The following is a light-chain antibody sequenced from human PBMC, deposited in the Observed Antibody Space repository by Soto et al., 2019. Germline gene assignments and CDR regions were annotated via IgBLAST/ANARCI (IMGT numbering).Light chain of an antibody. CDR1: QSVSSN. V-gene: IGKV3-20*01. J-gene: IGKJ1*01. CDR3: QQYGSSGT. Sequence: EIVMTHYPATLSVSQGARATLSCRASQSVSSNLAWYQQKPGQAPRLLIYGASNRATGIPDRFSGSGSGTDFTLTISRLEPEDFAVYYCQQYGSSGTFGQGTKVDIK. CDR2: GAS.